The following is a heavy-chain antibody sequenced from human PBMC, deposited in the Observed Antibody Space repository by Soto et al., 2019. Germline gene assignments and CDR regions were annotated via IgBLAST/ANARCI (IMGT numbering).Heavy chain of an antibody. CDR1: GGSFSGYY. CDR2: IYYSGST. J-gene: IGHJ5*02. CDR3: ARGERENWFDP. V-gene: IGHV4-59*01. Sequence: TSETLSLTCAVYGGSFSGYYWSWIRQPPGKGLEWIGYIYYSGSTNYNPSLKSRVTISVDTSKNQFSLKLSSVTAADTAVYYCARGERENWFDPWGQGTLVTVSS.